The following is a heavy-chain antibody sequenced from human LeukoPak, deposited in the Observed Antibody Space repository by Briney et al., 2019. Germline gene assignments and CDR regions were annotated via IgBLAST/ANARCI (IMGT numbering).Heavy chain of an antibody. CDR2: IYSSGST. J-gene: IGHJ4*02. CDR1: GFNVSNNY. V-gene: IGHV3-53*01. CDR3: AKDLVTAGPGES. Sequence: GGSLRLSCAASGFNVSNNYMTWVRQAPGKGLEWVSLIYSSGSTYYADSVKGRFTISRDNSKSSLYLQMNSLRAEDTAVYYCAKDLVTAGPGESWGQGTLVTVSS. D-gene: IGHD2-21*02.